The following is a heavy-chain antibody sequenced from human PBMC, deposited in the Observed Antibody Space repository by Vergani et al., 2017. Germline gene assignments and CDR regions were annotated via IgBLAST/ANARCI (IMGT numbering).Heavy chain of an antibody. V-gene: IGHV4-39*01. D-gene: IGHD3-22*01. Sequence: QVQLQESGPGLVKPSETLSLTCAVSGYSISSSSYYWGWIRQPPGKGLEWIGSIYYSGSTYYNPSLKSRVTISVDTSKNQFSLKLSSVTAADTAVYYCARLPRVAYYYDSSGYRDAFDIWGQGTMVTVSS. CDR3: ARLPRVAYYYDSSGYRDAFDI. CDR1: GYSISSSSYY. J-gene: IGHJ3*02. CDR2: IYYSGST.